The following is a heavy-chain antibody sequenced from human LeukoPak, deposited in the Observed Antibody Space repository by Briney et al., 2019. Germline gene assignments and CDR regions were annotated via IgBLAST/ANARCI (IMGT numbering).Heavy chain of an antibody. CDR2: INPSGGST. CDR3: ARVVGASMIFDY. J-gene: IGHJ4*02. V-gene: IGHV1-46*01. CDR1: GYTFTGYY. Sequence: ASVKVSCKASGYTFTGYYMHWVRQAPGQGLEWMGIINPSGGSTSYAQKFQGRVTMTRDTSTSTVYMELSSLRSEDTAVYYSARVVGASMIFDYWGQGTLVTVSS. D-gene: IGHD1-26*01.